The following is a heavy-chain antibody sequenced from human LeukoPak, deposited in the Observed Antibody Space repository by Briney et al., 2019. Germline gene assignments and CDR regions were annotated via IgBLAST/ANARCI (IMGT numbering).Heavy chain of an antibody. CDR2: ISRRDDYT. CDR3: ANDYRSGSFHDF. V-gene: IGHV3-23*01. Sequence: GGSLRLSCAASGFAFSSYAMSWVRQPPGKGLEWVSVISRRDDYTYYADSVKRQFTISRHNSKHTLYLQMNTLRAEDTAVYYCANDYRSGSFHDFWGQGTLVTVSS. J-gene: IGHJ4*02. CDR1: GFAFSSYA. D-gene: IGHD3-10*01.